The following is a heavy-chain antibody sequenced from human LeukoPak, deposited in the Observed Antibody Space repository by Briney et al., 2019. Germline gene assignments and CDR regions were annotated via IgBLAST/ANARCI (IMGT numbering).Heavy chain of an antibody. CDR2: IYPGDSDT. D-gene: IGHD3-22*01. Sequence: GESLKISCKGSGYSFTSYWIGWVRQMPGKGLEWMGIIYPGDSDTRYSPSFQDQVTISADKSISTAYLQWSSLKASDTAMYYCARHTNYYDSSGASVYYMDVWGKGTTVTISS. CDR3: ARHTNYYDSSGASVYYMDV. V-gene: IGHV5-51*01. J-gene: IGHJ6*03. CDR1: GYSFTSYW.